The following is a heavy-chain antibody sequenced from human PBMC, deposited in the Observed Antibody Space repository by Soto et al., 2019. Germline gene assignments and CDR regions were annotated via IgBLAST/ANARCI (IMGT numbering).Heavy chain of an antibody. CDR3: AKKGYYNDAFDI. Sequence: PGGSLRLSCAASGFTFSSYAMSWVRQAPGKGLEWVSSISGSGGSIYYADSVKGRFTISRDNSKNTLYLQMNSLRAEDTAVYYCAKKGYYNDAFDIWGQGTMVTVSS. J-gene: IGHJ3*02. V-gene: IGHV3-23*01. CDR1: GFTFSSYA. CDR2: ISGSGGSI. D-gene: IGHD3-10*01.